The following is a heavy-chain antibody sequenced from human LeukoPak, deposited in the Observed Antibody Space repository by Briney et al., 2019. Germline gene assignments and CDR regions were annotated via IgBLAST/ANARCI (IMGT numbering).Heavy chain of an antibody. Sequence: PRGSLRLSCAASGFTFSSYAMSWVRQAPGKGLEWVSAISGSGGSTYYADSVKGRFTISRDNSKNTLYLQMNSLRAEDTAVYYCAKGRLGGYVGHYFDYWGQGTLVTVSS. CDR3: AKGRLGGYVGHYFDY. J-gene: IGHJ4*02. V-gene: IGHV3-23*01. CDR1: GFTFSSYA. CDR2: ISGSGGST. D-gene: IGHD5-12*01.